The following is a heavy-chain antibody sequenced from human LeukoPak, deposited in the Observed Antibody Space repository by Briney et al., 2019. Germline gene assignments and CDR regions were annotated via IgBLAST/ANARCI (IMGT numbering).Heavy chain of an antibody. Sequence: SVKVSCKASGGTFSSYAISWVRQAPGQGLEWMGRIIPILGIANYAQKFQGRVTITADKSTSTAYMELSSLRSEDTAVYYCARAPNYYDSSGQEYFDYWGQGTLATVSS. CDR2: IIPILGIA. CDR3: ARAPNYYDSSGQEYFDY. J-gene: IGHJ4*02. CDR1: GGTFSSYA. D-gene: IGHD3-22*01. V-gene: IGHV1-69*04.